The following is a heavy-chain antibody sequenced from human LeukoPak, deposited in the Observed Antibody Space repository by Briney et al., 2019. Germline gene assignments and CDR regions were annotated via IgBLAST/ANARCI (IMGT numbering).Heavy chain of an antibody. V-gene: IGHV3-23*01. D-gene: IGHD1-14*01. CDR3: AKVSGGGLYYDGMDV. Sequence: GGSLRLSCAASGFTFNSYSMNWVRQAPGKGLEWVSVISGSGGTTYYADSVKGRFTISRDSSKNTLYLQMNSLRAVDTAVYYCAKVSGGGLYYDGMDVWGQGTTVTVSS. CDR1: GFTFNSYS. J-gene: IGHJ6*02. CDR2: ISGSGGTT.